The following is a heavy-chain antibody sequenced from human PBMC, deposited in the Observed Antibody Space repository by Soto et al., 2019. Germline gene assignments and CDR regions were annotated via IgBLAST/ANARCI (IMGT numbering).Heavy chain of an antibody. Sequence: QVQLQESGPGLVKPAETLSLTCSVSGGSISSNDWSWIRQPPGKGLEDIGYISYNGNTNYKPSLKSRVTISVDTSKNQFSLKMSSVTAADTAVYYCARVSYHYVWGSSTGMDVWGQGTTVTVSS. CDR3: ARVSYHYVWGSSTGMDV. V-gene: IGHV4-59*01. CDR2: ISYNGNT. D-gene: IGHD3-16*01. CDR1: GGSISSND. J-gene: IGHJ6*02.